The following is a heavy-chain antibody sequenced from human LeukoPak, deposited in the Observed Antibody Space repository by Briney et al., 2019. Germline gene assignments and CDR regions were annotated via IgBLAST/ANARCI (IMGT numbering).Heavy chain of an antibody. Sequence: GGSLRLSCEASGFTFSSYALHWARQAPGKGLEWVAVISYDGSKKYYADSLNGRFTISRDNSLNTVYLQMNSLRPEDTAVYYCARDRAPDSSGWTYWGQGTLVTVSS. CDR3: ARDRAPDSSGWTY. D-gene: IGHD6-19*01. CDR2: ISYDGSKK. V-gene: IGHV3-30-3*01. CDR1: GFTFSSYA. J-gene: IGHJ4*02.